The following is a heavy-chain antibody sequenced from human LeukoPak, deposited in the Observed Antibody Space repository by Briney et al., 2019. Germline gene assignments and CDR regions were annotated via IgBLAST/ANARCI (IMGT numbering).Heavy chain of an antibody. CDR2: INSDGSST. D-gene: IGHD1-14*01. V-gene: IGHV3-74*01. CDR3: AREPTAHDAFDI. Sequence: PGGSLRLSCAASGFSFSSYWMPWVRQAPGKGLVWVSRINSDGSSTSYADSVKGRFTISRDNAKNTLYLQMNSLRAEDTAVYYCAREPTAHDAFDIWGQGTMVTVSS. J-gene: IGHJ3*02. CDR1: GFSFSSYW.